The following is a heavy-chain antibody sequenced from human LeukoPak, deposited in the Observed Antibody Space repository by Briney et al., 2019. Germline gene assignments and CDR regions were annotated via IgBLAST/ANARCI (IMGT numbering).Heavy chain of an antibody. V-gene: IGHV3-9*01. CDR2: ISWNSGSI. J-gene: IGHJ4*02. D-gene: IGHD3-22*01. CDR3: AKDMGYDSSGFDY. Sequence: GGSLRPSCAASGFTFDDYAMHWVRQAPGKGLEWVSGISWNSGSIGYADSVKGRFTISRDNAKNSLYLQMNSLRAEGTALYYCAKDMGYDSSGFDYWGQGTLVTVSS. CDR1: GFTFDDYA.